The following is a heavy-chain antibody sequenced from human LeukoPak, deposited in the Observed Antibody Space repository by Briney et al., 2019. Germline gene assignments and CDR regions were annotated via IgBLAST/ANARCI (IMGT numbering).Heavy chain of an antibody. CDR2: ISGSGATI. CDR1: GLTFSSYE. D-gene: IGHD7-27*01. CDR3: ARDVTGDGDY. J-gene: IGHJ4*02. Sequence: GGSLRLSCAASGLTFSSYEMNWVRQAPGKGLEWVSYISGSGATIYYADSVKGRFTISRDDAKNSLYLQMDSLRAEDTALYYCARDVTGDGDYWGQGTLVTVSS. V-gene: IGHV3-48*03.